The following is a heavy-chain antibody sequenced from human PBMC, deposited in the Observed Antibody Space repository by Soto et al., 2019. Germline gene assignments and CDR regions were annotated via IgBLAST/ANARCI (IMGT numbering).Heavy chain of an antibody. J-gene: IGHJ4*02. Sequence: QVQLVESGGGVVQPGRSLRLSCAVSGFTFSSHAMHWVRQAPGKGLEWVAVILYDGSNKNYADSVKGRFTISRDNSKNTLYLQMNSLRPEDTALYYCARDRFSSDWYVIDNWGQGTLVTVSS. CDR1: GFTFSSHA. CDR3: ARDRFSSDWYVIDN. D-gene: IGHD6-19*01. CDR2: ILYDGSNK. V-gene: IGHV3-30-3*01.